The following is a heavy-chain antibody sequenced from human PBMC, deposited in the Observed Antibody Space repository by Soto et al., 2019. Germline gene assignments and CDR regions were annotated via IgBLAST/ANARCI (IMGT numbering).Heavy chain of an antibody. D-gene: IGHD3-16*01. CDR1: GYSISSGHY. Sequence: PSETLSLTCAVSGYSISSGHYWGWIRQPPGKGLECIGSTYHGGNTYYNPSLKSRATISVDTAKSQFSLKLNSVTAADTAVYYCARIPVDTYMIYWSDPWGQGTQVTVSS. CDR3: ARIPVDTYMIYWSDP. V-gene: IGHV4-38-2*01. J-gene: IGHJ5*02. CDR2: TYHGGNT.